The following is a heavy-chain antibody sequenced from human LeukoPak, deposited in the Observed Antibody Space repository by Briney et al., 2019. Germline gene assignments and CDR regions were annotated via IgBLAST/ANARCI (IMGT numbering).Heavy chain of an antibody. V-gene: IGHV1-46*01. D-gene: IGHD2-2*01. J-gene: IGHJ6*02. CDR2: INPSGGST. Sequence: GASVKVSCKASGYTFTSYYMHWVRQAPGQGLEWMGIINPSGGSTSYAQKFQGRVTMTRDTSTSTVYMELSSLRSEDTAVYYCARAFNSIVVVPASYYYGMDVWGQGTTGTGSS. CDR3: ARAFNSIVVVPASYYYGMDV. CDR1: GYTFTSYY.